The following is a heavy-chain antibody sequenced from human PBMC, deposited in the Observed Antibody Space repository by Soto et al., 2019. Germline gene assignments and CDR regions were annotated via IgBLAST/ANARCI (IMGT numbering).Heavy chain of an antibody. V-gene: IGHV1-3*01. CDR3: ARGRNYYDSSGYYYNWFDP. CDR1: GYTFTSYA. Sequence: QVQLVQSGAEVKKPGASVKVSCKASGYTFTSYAMHWVRQAHGQRLEWMGWIKAGNGNTKYSQKFQGRVTITRDTSASTAYMELSSLRSEDTAVYYCARGRNYYDSSGYYYNWFDPWGQGTLVTVSS. CDR2: IKAGNGNT. J-gene: IGHJ5*02. D-gene: IGHD3-22*01.